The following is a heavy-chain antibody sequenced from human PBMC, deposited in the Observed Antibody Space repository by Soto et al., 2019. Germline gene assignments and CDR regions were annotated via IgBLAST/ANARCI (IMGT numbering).Heavy chain of an antibody. CDR3: ARLVNYYFGMDV. CDR1: DTTHW. J-gene: IGHJ6*02. Sequence: PGESLKISCKASDTTHWIGWVRQKRGKGLEWMGIIYPGDSDTKYSPSFQGQVTISVDKSISTAYLHWSSLKASDTATYYCARLVNYYFGMDVWGLGTTVTVSS. V-gene: IGHV5-51*01. CDR2: IYPGDSDT.